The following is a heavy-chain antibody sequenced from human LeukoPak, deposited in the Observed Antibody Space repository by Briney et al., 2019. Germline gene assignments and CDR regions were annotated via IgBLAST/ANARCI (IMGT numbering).Heavy chain of an antibody. CDR1: GFTFSTYG. Sequence: GGSLRLSCAASGFTFSTYGMHWVRQAPGKGLEWVAFIRYNGSNEYYADSVKGRFTISRDNSKNTLYLQMNSLRAEDTAVYYCARLSGSFLDYWGQGTLVTVSS. V-gene: IGHV3-30*02. CDR3: ARLSGSFLDY. D-gene: IGHD1-26*01. CDR2: IRYNGSNE. J-gene: IGHJ4*02.